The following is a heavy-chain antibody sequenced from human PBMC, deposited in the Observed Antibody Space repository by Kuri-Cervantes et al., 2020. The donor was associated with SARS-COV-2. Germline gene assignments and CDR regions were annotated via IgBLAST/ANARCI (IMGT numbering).Heavy chain of an antibody. J-gene: IGHJ3*02. Sequence: GGSLRLSCAASAFTFNNYGMSWVRQAPGKGLEWVAIISYSGENTYYADSVKGRFTISRDNSKNTLYLQMNSLRAEDTAVYYCAKDRIVVVIAREDAFDIWGQGTMVTVSS. V-gene: IGHV3-23*01. CDR1: AFTFNNYG. CDR2: ISYSGENT. D-gene: IGHD2-21*01. CDR3: AKDRIVVVIAREDAFDI.